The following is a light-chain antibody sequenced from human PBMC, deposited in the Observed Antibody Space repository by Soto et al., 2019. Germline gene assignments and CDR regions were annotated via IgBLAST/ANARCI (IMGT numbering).Light chain of an antibody. Sequence: EIVLTQSPATLSLSPGERATLSCRASQSVSSNYLAWYQHKPGQAPRLLIYDASTRATGIPDRFSGSGSGTDFTLTISRLEPEDLAVYYCQQYGYPPPWTFGQGTKVDIK. CDR3: QQYGYPPPWT. CDR1: QSVSSNY. CDR2: DAS. J-gene: IGKJ1*01. V-gene: IGKV3-20*01.